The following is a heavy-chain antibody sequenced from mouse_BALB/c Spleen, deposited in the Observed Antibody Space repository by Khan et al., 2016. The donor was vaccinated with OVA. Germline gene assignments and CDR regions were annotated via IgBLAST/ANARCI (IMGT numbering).Heavy chain of an antibody. J-gene: IGHJ1*01. Sequence: VQLKESGPGLVKPSQTVSLTCSVTGISITTGNYRWSWIRQFPGNKLEWLGFIFYSGSFTYHPSLTSRPTITRDTSKNQFFLEMNSLTAEDTATYYCARDSGFWYFDVWGAGTTVTVSS. CDR2: IFYSGSF. V-gene: IGHV3-5*02. D-gene: IGHD2-2*01. CDR1: GISITTGNYR. CDR3: ARDSGFWYFDV.